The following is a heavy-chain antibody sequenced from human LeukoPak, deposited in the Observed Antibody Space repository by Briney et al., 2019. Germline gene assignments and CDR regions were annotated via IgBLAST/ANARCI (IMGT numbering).Heavy chain of an antibody. CDR1: GFTFSNHW. CDR2: IYGDGHT. J-gene: IGHJ4*02. D-gene: IGHD3-22*01. CDR3: ARAGYYDSSGYYYFFDY. Sequence: GGSLRLSCAASGFTFSNHWMSWVRQAPGKGLQWVSVIYGDGHTYYADSVKGRFTISRDNSKNTLYLQMNSLRAEDTAVYFCARAGYYDSSGYYYFFDYWGQGTLVTVSS. V-gene: IGHV3-66*01.